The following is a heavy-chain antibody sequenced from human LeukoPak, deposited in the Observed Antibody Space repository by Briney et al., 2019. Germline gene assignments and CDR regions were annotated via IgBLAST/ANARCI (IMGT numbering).Heavy chain of an antibody. CDR1: GFTFSSYG. J-gene: IGHJ4*02. D-gene: IGHD5-24*01. CDR3: ARDQDGYNLPFDY. Sequence: GGSLRLSCAASGFTFSSYGMHWVRQAPGKGLEWVAVIWYDGSNKYYADSVKGRFTTSRDNSKNTLYLQMNSLRAEDTAVYYCARDQDGYNLPFDYWGQGTLVTVSS. V-gene: IGHV3-33*01. CDR2: IWYDGSNK.